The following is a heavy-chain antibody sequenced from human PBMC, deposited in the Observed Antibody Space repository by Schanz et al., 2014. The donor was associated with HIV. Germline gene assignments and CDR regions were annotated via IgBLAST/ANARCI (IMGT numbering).Heavy chain of an antibody. D-gene: IGHD1-20*01. CDR1: EFSDID. Sequence: QVRLVQSGAEAKRPGASVTVSCKASEFSDIDINWVRQAAGQGPEWMGWLNLKSGNTGYAQKFQGRLTVTMDPSGRTVYMELRGLTSEDTAVYYCARAGLWYKSGDFYGSAFDVWGQGTLVVVSS. CDR3: ARAGLWYKSGDFYGSAFDV. J-gene: IGHJ3*01. V-gene: IGHV1-8*01. CDR2: LNLKSGNT.